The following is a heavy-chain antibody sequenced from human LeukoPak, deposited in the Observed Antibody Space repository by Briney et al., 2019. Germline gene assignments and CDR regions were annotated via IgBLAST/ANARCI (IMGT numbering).Heavy chain of an antibody. CDR3: AREGGDYGGNSQFWYFDL. D-gene: IGHD4-23*01. CDR1: GGSISSGNYY. Sequence: SETLSLTCTVSGGSISSGNYYYSWIRQPPGKGLEWIGYIYYSGSTYYNPSLKSRVTILVDTSKNQFSLKLSSVTAADTAVYYCAREGGDYGGNSQFWYFDLWGRGTLVTVSS. V-gene: IGHV4-61*01. J-gene: IGHJ2*01. CDR2: IYYSGST.